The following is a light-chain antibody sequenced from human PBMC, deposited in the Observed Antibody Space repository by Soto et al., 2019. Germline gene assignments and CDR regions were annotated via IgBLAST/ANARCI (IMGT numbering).Light chain of an antibody. CDR3: SSYTSSSRYI. J-gene: IGLJ1*01. CDR2: EVT. V-gene: IGLV2-18*02. Sequence: QSALTHPPSVSGSPGQSVTISCTGTSSDVGRYDRVSWYQQSPGTAPKLIIYEVTNRPSGVPDRFSGSKSGNTASLTISGLQAEDEADFYCSSYTSSSRYIFGTGTKLTVL. CDR1: SSDVGRYDR.